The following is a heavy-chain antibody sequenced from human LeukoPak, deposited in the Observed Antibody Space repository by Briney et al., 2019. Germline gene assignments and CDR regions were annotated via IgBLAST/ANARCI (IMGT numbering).Heavy chain of an antibody. V-gene: IGHV3-30*12. CDR3: AIANRPLHTSGWYNDY. D-gene: IGHD6-19*01. CDR1: GFTFSSYG. CDR2: ISYDGSSQ. Sequence: GRSLRLSCAASGFTFSSYGMHWVRQAPGKGLEWVAVISYDGSSQYYADSVKGRFTISRDNSKNTLYLQVNSLRAEDTAVYFCAIANRPLHTSGWYNDYWGQGILVTVSS. J-gene: IGHJ4*02.